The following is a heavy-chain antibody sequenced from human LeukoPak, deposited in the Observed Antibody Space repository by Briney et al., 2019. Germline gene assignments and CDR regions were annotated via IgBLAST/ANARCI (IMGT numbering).Heavy chain of an antibody. J-gene: IGHJ4*02. CDR1: GFTFSSYA. V-gene: IGHV3-23*01. Sequence: GGSLRLSCAAYGFTFSSYAMSWVRQAPGKGLEWVSAISGSGGSTYYADSVKGRFTISRDNSKNTLYLQMNSLRAEDTAVYYCAKDDSYDFWSGYYTPFDYWGQGTLVTVSS. CDR3: AKDDSYDFWSGYYTPFDY. CDR2: ISGSGGST. D-gene: IGHD3-3*01.